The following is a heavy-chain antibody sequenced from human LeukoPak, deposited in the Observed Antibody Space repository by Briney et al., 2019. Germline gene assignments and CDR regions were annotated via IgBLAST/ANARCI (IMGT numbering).Heavy chain of an antibody. J-gene: IGHJ5*02. CDR1: GYTFTSYD. D-gene: IGHD4-23*01. Sequence: GASVKVSCKASGYTFTSYDINWVRQATGQGLEWMGWMNPNSGNTGYAQKFQGRVTITRNTSISTAYMELSSLRSEDTAVYYCARGPRVILRWFARHNWFDPWGQGTLVTVSS. CDR2: MNPNSGNT. CDR3: ARGPRVILRWFARHNWFDP. V-gene: IGHV1-8*01.